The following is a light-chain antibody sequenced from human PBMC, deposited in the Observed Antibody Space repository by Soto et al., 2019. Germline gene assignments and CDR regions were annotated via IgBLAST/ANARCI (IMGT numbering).Light chain of an antibody. CDR3: QQYNNWPRT. V-gene: IGKV3-15*01. CDR1: QSVSSN. CDR2: GAS. J-gene: IGKJ1*01. Sequence: IVMTHSPATLSVSPGERATLSCRASQSVSSNLAWYQQKPGQAPRLLIYGASNRATGIPARFSGSGSGTEFTLTISSLQSEDFAVYYCQQYNNWPRTFGQGTKVDIK.